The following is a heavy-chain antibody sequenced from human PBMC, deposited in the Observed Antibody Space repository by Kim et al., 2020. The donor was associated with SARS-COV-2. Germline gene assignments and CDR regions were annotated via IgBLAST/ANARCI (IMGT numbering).Heavy chain of an antibody. CDR3: VSGGVIAPDY. J-gene: IGHJ4*02. CDR1: GFTFSSYW. CDR2: IKQDGSEK. Sequence: GGSLRLSCAASGFTFSSYWMSWVRQAPGKGLEWVANIKQDGSEKYYVDSVKGRFTISRDNAKNSLYLQMNSLRAEDTAVYYCVSGGVIAPDYWGQGTLVTVYS. V-gene: IGHV3-7*03. D-gene: IGHD3-16*01.